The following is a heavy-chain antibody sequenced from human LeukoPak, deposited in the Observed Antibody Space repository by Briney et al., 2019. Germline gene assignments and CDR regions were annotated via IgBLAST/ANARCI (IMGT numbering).Heavy chain of an antibody. J-gene: IGHJ3*02. D-gene: IGHD3-22*01. V-gene: IGHV4-59*01. CDR1: GGSISSYY. CDR3: ARAYDSSGYDAFDI. CDR2: IYYSGST. Sequence: SETLSLTCSVSGGSISSYYWSWIRQPPGKGLEWIGYIYYSGSTNYNPSLKSRVTISVDTSKNHSSLKLSSVTAADTAVYYCARAYDSSGYDAFDIWGQGTMVTVSS.